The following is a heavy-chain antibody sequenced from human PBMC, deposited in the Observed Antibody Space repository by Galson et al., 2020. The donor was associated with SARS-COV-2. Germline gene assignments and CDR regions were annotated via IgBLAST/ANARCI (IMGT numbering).Heavy chain of an antibody. CDR2: IWYDGSNR. V-gene: IGHV3-33*01. J-gene: IGHJ4*02. CDR3: ARDRGYLYYFDY. Sequence: GGSLRLSCVASGFTFSSDGMHWVRQAPGKGLEWVAVIWYDGSNRNYADSVKGRFTVSRDNSRNTLYLQMNSLRAEDTAVYYCARDRGYLYYFDYWGQGTRVT. CDR1: GFTFSSDG. D-gene: IGHD3-22*01.